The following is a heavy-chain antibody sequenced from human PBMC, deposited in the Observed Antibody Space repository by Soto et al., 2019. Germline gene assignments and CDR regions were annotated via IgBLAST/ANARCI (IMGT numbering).Heavy chain of an antibody. CDR3: ARDGGSGSSSPCYGMDV. D-gene: IGHD3-10*01. V-gene: IGHV3-33*05. Sequence: QVQLVESGGGVVQPGRSLTLSCAASGFTFSGYAMHWVRQAPGKELEWVALISYDGSNKYFGDSVKGRFTISRDNSKNTLHLHMNSLRAEDTAVYSCARDGGSGSSSPCYGMDVWGQGTTVTVSS. CDR2: ISYDGSNK. CDR1: GFTFSGYA. J-gene: IGHJ6*02.